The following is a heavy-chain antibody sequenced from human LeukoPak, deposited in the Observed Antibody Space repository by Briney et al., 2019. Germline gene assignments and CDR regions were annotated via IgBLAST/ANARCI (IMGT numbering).Heavy chain of an antibody. V-gene: IGHV3-66*04. Sequence: GGSLRLSCTASGFPFARYTMSWVRQAPGKGLEWVSVMYSGGNTYYGDSVKGRFTISRDTSKNTVYLQMSSLRAEDTAVYYCARRMVTIDDHDAFDIWGQGTMVTVSS. CDR3: ARRMVTIDDHDAFDI. J-gene: IGHJ3*02. D-gene: IGHD2-21*02. CDR1: GFPFARYT. CDR2: MYSGGNT.